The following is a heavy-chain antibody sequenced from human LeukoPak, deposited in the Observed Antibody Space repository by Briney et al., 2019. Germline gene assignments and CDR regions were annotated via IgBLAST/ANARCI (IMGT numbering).Heavy chain of an antibody. D-gene: IGHD3-3*01. CDR2: ISAYNGNT. Sequence: ASVKVSCKASGYTFTSYGISWVRQAPGQGLEWMGWISAYNGNTNYAQKLQGRVTMTTDTSTSTAYMELRSLRSDDTAVYYCARDGGVYDFWSGPRDVWGKGTTVTVSS. CDR1: GYTFTSYG. V-gene: IGHV1-18*01. CDR3: ARDGGVYDFWSGPRDV. J-gene: IGHJ6*04.